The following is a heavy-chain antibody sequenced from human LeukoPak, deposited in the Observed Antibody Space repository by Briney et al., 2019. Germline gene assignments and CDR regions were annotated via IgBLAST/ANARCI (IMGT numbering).Heavy chain of an antibody. D-gene: IGHD6-19*01. CDR2: ISGSGGST. Sequence: GGSLRLSCTASGFTFGDYALSWVRQAPGKGLEWVSAISGSGGSTYYADSVKGRFTISRDNSKNTLYLQMNSLRAEDTAVYYCARSQWLVLDYYYGMDVWGQGTTVTVSS. CDR3: ARSQWLVLDYYYGMDV. J-gene: IGHJ6*02. CDR1: GFTFGDYA. V-gene: IGHV3-23*01.